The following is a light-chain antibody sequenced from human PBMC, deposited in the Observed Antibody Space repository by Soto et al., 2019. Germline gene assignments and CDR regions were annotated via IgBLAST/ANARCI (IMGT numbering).Light chain of an antibody. CDR2: GIS. J-gene: IGKJ4*01. Sequence: EIVLTQSPGTLSLSPGERATLSCRDSQSVSSNYLAWYQQKPGQAPRLLIYGISTRATGIPDRFSGSGSGTDFTLTISRLEPEDFALYYCQHYGSYPLTFGGGTKVEIK. CDR1: QSVSSNY. V-gene: IGKV3-20*01. CDR3: QHYGSYPLT.